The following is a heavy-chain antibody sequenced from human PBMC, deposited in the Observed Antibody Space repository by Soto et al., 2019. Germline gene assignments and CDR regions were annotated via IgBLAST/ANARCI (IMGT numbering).Heavy chain of an antibody. CDR1: GFTFSNYA. D-gene: IGHD6-13*01. CDR3: AKEPGYIRYFDL. V-gene: IGHV3-23*01. CDR2: ISGSGGST. Sequence: PGGSLRLSCAASGFTFSNYAVTWVRQAPGKGLEWVSTISGSGGSTYYADSVKGRFTISRDNSKNTLYLQMNSLRAEDTAVYYCAKEPGYIRYFDLWGRGTLVTVSS. J-gene: IGHJ2*01.